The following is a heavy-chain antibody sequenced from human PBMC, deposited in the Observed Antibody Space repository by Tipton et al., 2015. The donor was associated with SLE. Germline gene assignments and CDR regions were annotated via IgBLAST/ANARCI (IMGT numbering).Heavy chain of an antibody. J-gene: IGHJ6*03. Sequence: TLSLTCTASGGSISSSSYYWGWIRQPPGKGLEWIGSIYYSGSTYYNPSLKSRVTISVDTSKNQFSLKLSSVTAADTAVYYCARGGPERYYDFWSGYYPYYYMDVWGKGTTVTVSS. V-gene: IGHV4-39*07. CDR2: IYYSGST. D-gene: IGHD3-3*01. CDR1: GGSISSSSYY. CDR3: ARGGPERYYDFWSGYYPYYYMDV.